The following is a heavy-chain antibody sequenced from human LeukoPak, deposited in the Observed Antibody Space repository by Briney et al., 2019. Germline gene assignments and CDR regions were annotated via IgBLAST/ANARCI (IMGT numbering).Heavy chain of an antibody. V-gene: IGHV5-51*01. Sequence: GASVKVSCKASGYTFTSYWIGWVRQMPGKGLEWMGIIYPGDSDTRYSPSFQGQVTISADKSISTAYLQWSSLKASDTAMYYCVSYYDSSGYIPKEVYYYYGMDVWGQGTTVTVSS. CDR2: IYPGDSDT. CDR1: GYTFTSYW. D-gene: IGHD3-22*01. J-gene: IGHJ6*02. CDR3: VSYYDSSGYIPKEVYYYYGMDV.